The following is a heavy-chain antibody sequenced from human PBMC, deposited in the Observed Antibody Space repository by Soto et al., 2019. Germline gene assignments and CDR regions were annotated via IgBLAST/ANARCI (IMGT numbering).Heavy chain of an antibody. V-gene: IGHV4-61*05. D-gene: IGHD3-3*01. J-gene: IGHJ4*02. CDR1: GGSISSNGYY. CDR3: ASTSLDFWSGYFLPYYFDY. CDR2: IYYSGST. Sequence: SETLSLTCTVSGGSISSNGYYWAWIRQPPGKGLEWIGYIYYSGSTNYNPSLKSRVTISVDTSKNQFSLKLSSVTAADTAVYYCASTSLDFWSGYFLPYYFDYWGQGTLVTVSS.